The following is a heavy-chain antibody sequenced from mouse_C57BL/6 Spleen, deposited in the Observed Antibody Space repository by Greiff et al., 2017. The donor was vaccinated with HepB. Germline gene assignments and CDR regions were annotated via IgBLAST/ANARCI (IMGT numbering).Heavy chain of an antibody. CDR3: LLLGRDYYAMDY. D-gene: IGHD4-1*01. CDR1: GYTFTSYW. V-gene: IGHV1-7*01. Sequence: QVQLKESGAELAKPGASVKLSCKASGYTFTSYWMHWVKQRPGQGLEWIGYINPSSGYTKYNQKFKDKATLTADKSSSTAYMQLSSLTYEDSAVYYCLLLGRDYYAMDYWGQGTSVTVSS. CDR2: INPSSGYT. J-gene: IGHJ4*01.